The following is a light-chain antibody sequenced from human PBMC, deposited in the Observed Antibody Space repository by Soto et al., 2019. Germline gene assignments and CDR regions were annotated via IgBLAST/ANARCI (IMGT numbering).Light chain of an antibody. J-gene: IGKJ1*01. Sequence: EIVMTQSPATLSVSPGERVTLSCRASESVSSNLAWYQQKPGQAPGLLMYGASTRATDIPARFSGSGSGTEFTLTISGLQPDDFAVYYCQQYDDWPPWTFGQGTKVEIK. CDR1: ESVSSN. CDR2: GAS. CDR3: QQYDDWPPWT. V-gene: IGKV3-15*01.